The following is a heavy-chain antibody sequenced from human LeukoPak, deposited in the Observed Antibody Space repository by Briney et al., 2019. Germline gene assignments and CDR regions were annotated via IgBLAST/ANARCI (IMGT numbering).Heavy chain of an antibody. D-gene: IGHD3-3*01. CDR1: GFTFSSYA. V-gene: IGHV3-23*01. CDR2: ISGTGGST. Sequence: GGSLRLSCAASGFTFSSYARSWVRQAPGKGLEWVSGISGTGGSTYHADSVKGRFTLSRDNSKNTLYLQMNSLRAEDTAVYYCAKAGNYDFWSGSSDYFDYWGQGTLVTVSS. J-gene: IGHJ4*02. CDR3: AKAGNYDFWSGSSDYFDY.